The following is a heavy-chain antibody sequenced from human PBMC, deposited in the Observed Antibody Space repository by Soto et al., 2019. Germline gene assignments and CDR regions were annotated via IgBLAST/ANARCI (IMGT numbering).Heavy chain of an antibody. CDR3: AKLKRGYDFWSGYYPFDY. V-gene: IGHV3-23*01. J-gene: IGHJ4*02. CDR2: ISGSGGST. CDR1: GFTFSSYA. D-gene: IGHD3-3*01. Sequence: GGSLRLSCAASGFTFSSYAMSWVRQAPGKGLEWVSAISGSGGSTYYADSVKGRFTISRDNSKNTLYLQMNSLRAEDTAVYYCAKLKRGYDFWSGYYPFDYWGQGTLVTVSS.